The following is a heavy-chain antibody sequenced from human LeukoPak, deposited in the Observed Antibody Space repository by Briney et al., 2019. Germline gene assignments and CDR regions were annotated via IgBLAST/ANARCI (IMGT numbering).Heavy chain of an antibody. CDR3: VKDSEATFDY. CDR2: ISSSGSSI. J-gene: IGHJ4*02. V-gene: IGHV3-48*03. CDR1: GFIFSNYD. Sequence: GGSLRLSCAASGFIFSNYDMNWVRQAPGKGLEWISYISSSGSSIYYADSVKGRLTISRDNAKRSLYLQMNSLRAEDTAVYYCVKDSEATFDYWGQGTLVTVSS.